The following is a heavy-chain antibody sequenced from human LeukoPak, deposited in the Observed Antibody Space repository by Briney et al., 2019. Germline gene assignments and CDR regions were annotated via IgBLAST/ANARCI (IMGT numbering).Heavy chain of an antibody. CDR1: GFTFSSYS. Sequence: PGGSLRLSCAASGFTFSSYSMNWVRQAPGKGLEWVSAISGSGGSTYYADSVKGRFTISRDNSKNTLYLQMNSLRAEDTAVYYCAKDPCSGGSCYGMDVWGQGTTVTVSS. CDR2: ISGSGGST. D-gene: IGHD2-15*01. V-gene: IGHV3-23*01. J-gene: IGHJ6*02. CDR3: AKDPCSGGSCYGMDV.